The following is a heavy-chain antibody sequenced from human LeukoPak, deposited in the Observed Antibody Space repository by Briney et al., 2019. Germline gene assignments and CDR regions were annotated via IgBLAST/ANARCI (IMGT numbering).Heavy chain of an antibody. CDR3: VRLYDSGGLYFYYYMDV. V-gene: IGHV4-59*04. Sequence: PSETLSLTCSVSGESISSNYWSWIRQPAEKGLEWIGNVYHSGSTYYNPSLMSRVTISVDTSKKQFSLKLSSVTAADTAVYYCVRLYDSGGLYFYYYMDVWGKGTTVTVSS. D-gene: IGHD3-22*01. CDR2: VYHSGST. J-gene: IGHJ6*03. CDR1: GESISSNY.